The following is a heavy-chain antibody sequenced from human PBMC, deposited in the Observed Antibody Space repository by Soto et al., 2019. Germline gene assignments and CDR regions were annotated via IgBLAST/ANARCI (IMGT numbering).Heavy chain of an antibody. CDR2: ISSSGSTI. CDR1: GFTFSDYY. J-gene: IGHJ4*02. D-gene: IGHD2-8*01. V-gene: IGHV3-11*01. Sequence: PGGSLRLSCAASGFTFSDYYMSWIRQAPGKGLEWVSYISSSGSTIYYADSVKGRFTISRDNAKNSLYLQMNSLRAEDTAVYYCARDTGMVYAIPVWDYWGQGTLVTVSS. CDR3: ARDTGMVYAIPVWDY.